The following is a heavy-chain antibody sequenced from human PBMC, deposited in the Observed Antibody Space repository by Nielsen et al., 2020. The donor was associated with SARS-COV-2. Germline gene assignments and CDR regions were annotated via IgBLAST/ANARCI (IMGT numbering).Heavy chain of an antibody. J-gene: IGHJ4*02. CDR3: ATRITVDYFDY. V-gene: IGHV1-46*01. Sequence: ASVKVSCKASGYMFTIYGISWLRQAPGQGLEWIGIINLSAGSTDSAQKFKGRVTMTRDTSASTVYLALTSLKSEDTAVYYCATRITVDYFDYWGQGTLVTVSS. CDR2: INLSAGST. CDR1: GYMFTIYG.